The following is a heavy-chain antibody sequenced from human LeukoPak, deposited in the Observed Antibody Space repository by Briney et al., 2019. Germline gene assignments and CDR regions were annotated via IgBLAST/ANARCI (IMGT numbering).Heavy chain of an antibody. CDR2: ISAYNGNT. Sequence: ASVKVSCKASGYTFTNYGISWVQQAPGQGLEWMGWISAYNGNTNYAQKLQGRVTMTTDTSTSTAYMELRSLRSDDTAVYYCARSGRYSSSWYFDYWGQGTLVTVSS. V-gene: IGHV1-18*01. D-gene: IGHD6-13*01. CDR1: GYTFTNYG. J-gene: IGHJ4*02. CDR3: ARSGRYSSSWYFDY.